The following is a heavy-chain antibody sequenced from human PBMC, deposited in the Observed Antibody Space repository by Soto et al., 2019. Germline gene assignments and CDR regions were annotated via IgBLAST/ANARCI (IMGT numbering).Heavy chain of an antibody. CDR1: GFTFSSYG. D-gene: IGHD1-20*01. Sequence: GGSLRLSCAASGFTFSSYGMHWVRQAPGKGLEWVAVIWYDGSNKYYADSVKGRFTISRDNSKNTLYLQMNSLRAEDTAVYYCAREKSRYNKEWDVWGKGTTVTVSS. CDR3: AREKSRYNKEWDV. CDR2: IWYDGSNK. J-gene: IGHJ6*04. V-gene: IGHV3-33*01.